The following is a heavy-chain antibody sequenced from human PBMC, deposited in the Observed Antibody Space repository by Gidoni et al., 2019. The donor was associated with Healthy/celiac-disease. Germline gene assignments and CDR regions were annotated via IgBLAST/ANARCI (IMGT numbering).Heavy chain of an antibody. CDR2: ISAYNGNT. V-gene: IGHV1-18*01. D-gene: IGHD5-18*01. Sequence: QVQLVQSGAEVKKPGASVKFSCKASGYTFTSYGISWVRQAPGQGLEWMGWISAYNGNTNYAQKLQGRVTMTTDTSTSTAYMELRSLRSDDTAVYYCARDQLVDTFYSHWYFDLWGRGTLVTVSS. CDR1: GYTFTSYG. CDR3: ARDQLVDTFYSHWYFDL. J-gene: IGHJ2*01.